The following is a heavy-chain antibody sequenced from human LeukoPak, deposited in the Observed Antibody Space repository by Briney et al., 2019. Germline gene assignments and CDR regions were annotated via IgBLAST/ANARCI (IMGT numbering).Heavy chain of an antibody. CDR1: GYIFIDYY. V-gene: IGHV1-2*06. J-gene: IGHJ4*02. Sequence: VASVKVSCKASGYIFIDYYMHWVRQAPGQGLEWMGRINPNSGDTNYAQKFQGRVTMTRDTSISTAYMELSRLRSDDTAVYYCARAEGGTIDYWGQGTLVTVSS. D-gene: IGHD2-15*01. CDR2: INPNSGDT. CDR3: ARAEGGTIDY.